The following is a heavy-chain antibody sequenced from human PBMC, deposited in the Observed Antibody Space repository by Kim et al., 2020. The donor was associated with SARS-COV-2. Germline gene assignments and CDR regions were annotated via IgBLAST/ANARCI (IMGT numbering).Heavy chain of an antibody. D-gene: IGHD6-19*01. J-gene: IGHJ1*01. CDR2: ISYDGSNK. CDR3: AREEQWLDEGAYFQH. V-gene: IGHV3-30-3*01. Sequence: GGSLRLSCAASGFTFSSYAMHWVRQAPGKGLEWVAVISYDGSNKYYADSVKGRFTISRDNSKNTLYLQMNSLRAEDTAVYYCAREEQWLDEGAYFQHWGQGTLVTVSS. CDR1: GFTFSSYA.